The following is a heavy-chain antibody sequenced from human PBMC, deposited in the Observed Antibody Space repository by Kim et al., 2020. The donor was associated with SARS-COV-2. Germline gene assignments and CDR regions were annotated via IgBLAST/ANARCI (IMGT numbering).Heavy chain of an antibody. D-gene: IGHD3-10*01. CDR3: ASPRSGSYYNYFDY. J-gene: IGHJ4*02. V-gene: IGHV3-30*01. Sequence: ADSGKGRFTISRDKSKNTLYLQMNSLRAEDTAVYYCASPRSGSYYNYFDYWGQGTLVTVSS.